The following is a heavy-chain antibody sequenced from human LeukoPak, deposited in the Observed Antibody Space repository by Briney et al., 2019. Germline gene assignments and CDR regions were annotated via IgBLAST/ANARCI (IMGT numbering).Heavy chain of an antibody. D-gene: IGHD7-27*01. CDR2: IGISGETS. V-gene: IGHV3-11*01. Sequence: GGSLRLSCAASGFTFSGHYMSWIRQAPGKGLEWLSHIGISGETSYNADSVKGRFTISRDNGKSTLYLQMNSLRVEDRAVYYCTRYGDSANKVDFWGQGTLVTVSS. CDR1: GFTFSGHY. J-gene: IGHJ4*02. CDR3: TRYGDSANKVDF.